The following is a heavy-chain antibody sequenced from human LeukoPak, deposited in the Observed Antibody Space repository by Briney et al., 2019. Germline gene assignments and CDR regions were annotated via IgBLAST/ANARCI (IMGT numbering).Heavy chain of an antibody. CDR3: ASLAGSGKYYYYMDV. CDR1: GGSLSSSSHY. Sequence: PPETLSLTCTLSGGSLSSSSHYWGWLRRPPGKGQEWFGSIYYTATVSTYSNPSFKSRVTVSVDTSKNQFSLKMSSVTAADTAVYYCASLAGSGKYYYYMDVWGKGTTVTVSS. CDR2: IYYTATVST. D-gene: IGHD3-10*01. V-gene: IGHV4-39*01. J-gene: IGHJ6*03.